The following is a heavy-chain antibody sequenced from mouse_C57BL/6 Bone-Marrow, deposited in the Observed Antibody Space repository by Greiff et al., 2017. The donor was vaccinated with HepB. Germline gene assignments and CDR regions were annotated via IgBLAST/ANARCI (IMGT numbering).Heavy chain of an antibody. CDR1: GFTFSSYA. CDR2: ISSGGDYI. CDR3: TRDYYGSRGNFDY. Sequence: EVKVEESGEGLVKPGGSLKLSCAASGFTFSSYAMSWVRQTPEKRLEWVAYISSGGDYIYYADTVKGRFTISRDNARNTLYLQMSSLKSEDTAMYYCTRDYYGSRGNFDYWGQGTTLTVSS. V-gene: IGHV5-9-1*02. D-gene: IGHD1-1*01. J-gene: IGHJ2*01.